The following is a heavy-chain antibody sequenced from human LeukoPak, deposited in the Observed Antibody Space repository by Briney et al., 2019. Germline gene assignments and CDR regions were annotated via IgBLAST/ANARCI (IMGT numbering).Heavy chain of an antibody. CDR3: ARSSWCSGGSCYLFDY. CDR1: GYTLTELS. J-gene: IGHJ4*02. V-gene: IGHV1-24*01. Sequence: ASVKVSCKVSGYTLTELSMHWVRQAPGKGLEWMGGFDPEDGETIYAQKFQGRVTMTEDTSTDTAYMELSSLRSEDTAVYYCARSSWCSGGSCYLFDYWGQGTLVTVPS. CDR2: FDPEDGET. D-gene: IGHD2-15*01.